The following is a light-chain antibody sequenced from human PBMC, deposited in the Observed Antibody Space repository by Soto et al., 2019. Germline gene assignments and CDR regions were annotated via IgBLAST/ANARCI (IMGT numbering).Light chain of an antibody. CDR2: GAS. CDR3: QQYDNAPGT. V-gene: IGKV3-20*01. CDR1: QSVSSSY. Sequence: EIVLTQSPGTLSLSPGEGATLSCRASQSVSSSYLAWYQQKPGQAPRLLIYGASSRATGIPDRFSGGGSGTDFTLTISRLEPEDFAVYYCQQYDNAPGTLGQGTKVEIK. J-gene: IGKJ1*01.